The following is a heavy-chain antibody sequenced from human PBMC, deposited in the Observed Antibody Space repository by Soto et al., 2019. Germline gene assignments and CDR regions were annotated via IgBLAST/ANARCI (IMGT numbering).Heavy chain of an antibody. D-gene: IGHD3-22*01. Sequence: EVQLVESGGGLFRPGGSLRLSCSASGFTFTNYWMHWVHQPPGKGLEWVSRINSEGDTSFFADSVRDRFAISRDNDRRILYLQMDRLRVEDTAVYYCARALSPYYYDSSVYYDEDFFDSWGQGTLVTVTS. CDR3: ARALSPYYYDSSVYYDEDFFDS. CDR1: GFTFTNYW. CDR2: INSEGDTS. J-gene: IGHJ4*02. V-gene: IGHV3-74*01.